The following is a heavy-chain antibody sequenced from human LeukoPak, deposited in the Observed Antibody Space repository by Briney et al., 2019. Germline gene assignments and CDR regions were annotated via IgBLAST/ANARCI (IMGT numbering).Heavy chain of an antibody. V-gene: IGHV3-21*01. CDR2: ISSSSSYI. D-gene: IGHD3-3*01. CDR3: ARDNDTLPYYDFWSGYNYYFDY. J-gene: IGHJ4*02. CDR1: GFTFSSYS. Sequence: GGSLRLSCAASGFTFSSYSMNWVRQAPGKGLEWVSSISSSSSYIYYADSVKGRFTISRDNAKNSLYPQMNSLRAEDTAVYYCARDNDTLPYYDFWSGYNYYFDYWGQGTLVTVSS.